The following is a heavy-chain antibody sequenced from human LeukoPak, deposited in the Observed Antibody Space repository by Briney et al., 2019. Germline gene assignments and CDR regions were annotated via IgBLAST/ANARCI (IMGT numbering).Heavy chain of an antibody. Sequence: PSETLSLTCAISDDSISSGGYSWSWIRQPPGKGLEWIGYIHDSGSTYYNPSLKSRVTISVDTSKNQFSLKLNSVTAADTALYYCTRDRGIMLTFGGVIAKGAHYWGQGTLVTVSS. CDR3: TRDRGIMLTFGGVIAKGAHY. J-gene: IGHJ4*02. CDR2: IHDSGST. V-gene: IGHV4-30-4*07. D-gene: IGHD3-16*02. CDR1: DDSISSGGYS.